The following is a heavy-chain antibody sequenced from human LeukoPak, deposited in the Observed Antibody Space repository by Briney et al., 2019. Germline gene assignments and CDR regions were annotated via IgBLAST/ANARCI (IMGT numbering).Heavy chain of an antibody. CDR1: GFNFDDYA. J-gene: IGHJ2*01. V-gene: IGHV3-9*01. D-gene: IGHD5-24*01. CDR3: TRRAARWQFDL. CDR2: INWKTGNG. Sequence: GRSLRLSCAVSGFNFDDYAMHWVRQAPGRGLEWVSGINWKTGNGIYADSVEGRFTISRDNAKNSLYLQMSSLRAEDTALYYCTRRAARWQFDLWGRGTLLTVSS.